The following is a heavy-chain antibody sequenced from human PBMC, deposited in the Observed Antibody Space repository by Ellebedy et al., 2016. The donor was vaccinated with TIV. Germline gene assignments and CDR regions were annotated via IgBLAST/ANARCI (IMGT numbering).Heavy chain of an antibody. D-gene: IGHD1-26*01. J-gene: IGHJ4*02. V-gene: IGHV3-33*01. CDR2: LVYDGSIK. CDR3: ASWDFYY. Sequence: GESLKISCAASGLPLSRYGMHCVRQAPDKGLERVAVLVYDGSIKYLADSVKGRFTISRDNFNNTLYLQMNILRAVDTALYSCASWDFYYWGQGTLVTVSS. CDR1: GLPLSRYG.